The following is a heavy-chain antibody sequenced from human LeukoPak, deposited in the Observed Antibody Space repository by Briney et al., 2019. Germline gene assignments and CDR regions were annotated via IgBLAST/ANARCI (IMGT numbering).Heavy chain of an antibody. CDR1: SGSISSYY. V-gene: IGHV4-59*01. CDR3: ARTPPGRFLEWLLDY. Sequence: SETLSLTCTVSSGSISSYYWSWIRQPPGKGREWIGYIYYSGSTNYNPSLKSRVTISVDPSKNQFSMKLGSVTAADTAVYYCARTPPGRFLEWLLDYWGQGTLVTVSS. J-gene: IGHJ4*02. CDR2: IYYSGST. D-gene: IGHD3-3*01.